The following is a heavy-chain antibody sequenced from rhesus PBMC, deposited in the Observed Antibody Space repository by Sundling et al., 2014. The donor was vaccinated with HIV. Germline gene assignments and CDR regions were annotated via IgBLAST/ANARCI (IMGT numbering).Heavy chain of an antibody. Sequence: EVQLVESGGGLVQPGGSLRLSCAASGFTFSSYGMSWVRQAPGKGLEWVSSISSASSYIYYADSVKGRFTISRDNAKNSLSLQMNSLRAEDTAVYYCTRGSNIWTGPFDYWGQGVLVTVSS. D-gene: IGHD3-3*01. CDR2: ISSASSYI. V-gene: IGHV3-136*01. CDR3: TRGSNIWTGPFDY. CDR1: GFTFSSYG. J-gene: IGHJ4*01.